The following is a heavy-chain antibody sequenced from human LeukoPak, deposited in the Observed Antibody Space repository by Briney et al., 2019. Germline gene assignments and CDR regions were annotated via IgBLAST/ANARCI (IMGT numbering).Heavy chain of an antibody. V-gene: IGHV3-73*01. CDR3: TGNYYGSGSYADFDY. J-gene: IGHJ4*02. D-gene: IGHD3-10*01. Sequence: GGSLRLSCAASGFTFSSYAMHWVRQASGKGLEWVGRIRSTANDYATAYAASVKGRFTSARDDSKNTAYLQMDSLKTEDTAVYYCTGNYYGSGSYADFDYWGQGTLVTVSS. CDR2: IRSTANDYAT. CDR1: GFTFSSYA.